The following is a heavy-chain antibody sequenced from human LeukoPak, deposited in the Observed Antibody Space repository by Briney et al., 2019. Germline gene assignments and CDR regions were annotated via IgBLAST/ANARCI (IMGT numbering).Heavy chain of an antibody. CDR3: ASVGGCSSTSCHEAWLDP. Sequence: GASVKVSCKASGGTFSSYAISWVRQAPGQGLEWMGGIIPIFGTANYAQKFQGRVTITTDESTSTAYMELSSLRSEDTAVYYCASVGGCSSTSCHEAWLDPWGQGTLVTVSS. CDR1: GGTFSSYA. J-gene: IGHJ5*02. D-gene: IGHD2-2*01. CDR2: IIPIFGTA. V-gene: IGHV1-69*05.